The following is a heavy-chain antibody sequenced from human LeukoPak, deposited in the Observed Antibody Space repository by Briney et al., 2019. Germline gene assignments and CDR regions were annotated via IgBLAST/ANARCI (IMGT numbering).Heavy chain of an antibody. D-gene: IGHD2-15*01. CDR3: AREGIDCSGGRCYSRWYFDL. CDR1: GGTFSSYA. CDR2: IIPILGIA. J-gene: IGHJ2*01. Sequence: SVKVSCKASGGTFSSYAISWVRQAPGQGLEWMGRIIPILGIANYAQKFQGRVTMTTDTSTSTAYMELRSLRSDDTAVYYCAREGIDCSGGRCYSRWYFDLWGRGTLVTVSS. V-gene: IGHV1-69*04.